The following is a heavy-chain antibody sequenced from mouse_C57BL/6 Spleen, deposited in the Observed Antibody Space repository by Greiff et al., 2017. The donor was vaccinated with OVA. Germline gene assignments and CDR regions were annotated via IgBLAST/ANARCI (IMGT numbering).Heavy chain of an antibody. D-gene: IGHD1-1*01. V-gene: IGHV1-42*01. CDR1: GYSFTGYY. Sequence: VQLQQSGPELVKPGASVKISCKASGYSFTGYYMNWVKQSPEKSLEWIGEIYPSTGGTTYNQKFKAKATLTVDTSTSTDYMQRKGLTAEDSADYCCARGAYGDYWGQGTTLTVSS. J-gene: IGHJ2*01. CDR3: ARGAYGDY. CDR2: IYPSTGGT.